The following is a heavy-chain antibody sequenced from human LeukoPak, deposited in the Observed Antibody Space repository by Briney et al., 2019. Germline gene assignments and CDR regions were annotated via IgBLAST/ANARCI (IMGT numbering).Heavy chain of an antibody. CDR2: INPNSGGT. CDR3: ARDLGITIFGVAPDY. D-gene: IGHD3-3*01. J-gene: IGHJ4*02. V-gene: IGHV1-2*02. CDR1: GYTFTGYY. Sequence: ASVKVSCKASGYTFTGYYMHWVRQAPGQGLEWMGWINPNSGGTNYAQKFQGRVTMTRDTSISTAYMELSRLRSDDTAVYYCARDLGITIFGVAPDYWGQGTLVTVSS.